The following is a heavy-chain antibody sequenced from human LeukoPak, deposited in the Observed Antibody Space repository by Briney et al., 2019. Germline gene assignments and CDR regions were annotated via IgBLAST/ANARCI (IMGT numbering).Heavy chain of an antibody. J-gene: IGHJ5*02. Sequence: VASVKVSCKASGYTFTSYGISWVRQAPGRGLEWMGWISAYNGNTNYAQKLQGRVTMTTDTSTSTAYMEQRSLRSDDTAVYYCARSFSAVKRNWFDPWGQGTLVTVSS. D-gene: IGHD3-16*02. CDR2: ISAYNGNT. V-gene: IGHV1-18*01. CDR3: ARSFSAVKRNWFDP. CDR1: GYTFTSYG.